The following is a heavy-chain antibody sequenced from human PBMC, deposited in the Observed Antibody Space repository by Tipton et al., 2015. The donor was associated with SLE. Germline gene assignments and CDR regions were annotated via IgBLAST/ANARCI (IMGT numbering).Heavy chain of an antibody. CDR3: AREGLEYCSSASCPWVY. Sequence: QLVQSGAEVKKPGASVKVSCKASGYTFTSYYMHWVRQAPGQGLEWMGIINPSGGSTSHAQKFPGRVTMTRDTSTSTVYMEMSSLRSEDTAVYYCAREGLEYCSSASCPWVYWGQGTLVTVSS. CDR2: INPSGGST. CDR1: GYTFTSYY. V-gene: IGHV1-46*01. D-gene: IGHD2-2*01. J-gene: IGHJ4*02.